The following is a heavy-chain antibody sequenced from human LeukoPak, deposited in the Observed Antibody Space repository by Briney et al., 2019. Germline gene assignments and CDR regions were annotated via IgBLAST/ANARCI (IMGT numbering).Heavy chain of an antibody. J-gene: IGHJ5*02. D-gene: IGHD5-18*01. CDR1: GYSISSGYY. CDR3: ARQLWLRDWFDP. V-gene: IGHV4-38-2*02. CDR2: IYHSGST. Sequence: KPSETLSLTCTVSGYSISSGYYWGWIRQPPGKGLGWIGSIYHSGSTYYNPSLKSRVTISVDTSKNQFSLKLSSVTAADTAVYYCARQLWLRDWFDPWGQGTLVTVSS.